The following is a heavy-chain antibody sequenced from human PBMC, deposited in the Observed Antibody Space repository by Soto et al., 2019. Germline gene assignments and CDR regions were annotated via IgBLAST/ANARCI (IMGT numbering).Heavy chain of an antibody. D-gene: IGHD3-9*01. J-gene: IGHJ4*02. CDR1: GVSISSSSYY. V-gene: IGHV4-39*07. Sequence: SETLSLSCTVSGVSISSSSYYWGWIRQPPGKGLEWIGSIYYSGSTYYNPSLKSRVSISVDTSKNQFSLNLDFVTAADTAVYFCASYFAYFDSWGRGTLVTVSS. CDR2: IYYSGST. CDR3: ASYFAYFDS.